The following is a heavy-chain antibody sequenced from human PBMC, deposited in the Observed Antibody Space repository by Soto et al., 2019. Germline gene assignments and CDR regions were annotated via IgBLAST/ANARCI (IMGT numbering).Heavy chain of an antibody. CDR3: ASVGTTAYAGWYFDL. V-gene: IGHV3-48*02. CDR1: GFTFSSYS. J-gene: IGHJ2*01. Sequence: EVQLVESGGGLVQPGGSLRLSCAASGFTFSSYSMNWVRQAPGKGLEWVSYISSSSSTIYYADSVKGRFTISRDNAKNSLYLQMNSLRDEDTAVYYCASVGTTAYAGWYFDLWGRGTLVTVSS. CDR2: ISSSSSTI. D-gene: IGHD4-17*01.